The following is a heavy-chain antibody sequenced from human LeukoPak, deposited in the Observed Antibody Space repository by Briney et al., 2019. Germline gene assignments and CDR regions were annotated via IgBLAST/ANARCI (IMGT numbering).Heavy chain of an antibody. Sequence: GGSLRLSCAASGFTFSSYAMSWVRQAPARGLEWVSSLRGDGDTFYADSVKGRFTLSRDESRNTVYLQMNNLRVECTAVYFLAXAXXXXXXXAVLWGQGTLVTVSS. D-gene: IGHD3-3*02. CDR2: LRGDGDT. CDR3: AXAXXXXXXXAVL. CDR1: GFTFSSYA. V-gene: IGHV3-23*01. J-gene: IGHJ4*02.